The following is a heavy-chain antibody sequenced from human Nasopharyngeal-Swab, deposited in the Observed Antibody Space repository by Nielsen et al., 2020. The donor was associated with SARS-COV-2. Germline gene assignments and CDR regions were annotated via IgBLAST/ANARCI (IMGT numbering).Heavy chain of an antibody. D-gene: IGHD7-27*01. CDR1: GLSYTNYW. CDR2: INQDGSEK. V-gene: IGHV3-7*01. J-gene: IGHJ5*02. Sequence: GGSLRLSCAASGLSYTNYWTSWVRPAPGKGLEWVASINQDGSEKYFVDSVKGRFTISRDNAKNSVHLEMNNLRAEDTAVYYCARDSGWSDPWGQGTLVTVSS. CDR3: ARDSGWSDP.